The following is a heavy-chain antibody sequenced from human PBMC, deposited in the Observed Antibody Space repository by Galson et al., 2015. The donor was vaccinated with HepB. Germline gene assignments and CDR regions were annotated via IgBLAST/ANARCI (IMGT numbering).Heavy chain of an antibody. D-gene: IGHD5-12*01. Sequence: SVKVPCKASGGTFSSYAISWVRQAPGQGLEWMGRIIPILGIANYAQKFQGRVTITADKSTSTAYMELSSLRSEDTAVYYCARTPSGYDYGDWGQGTLVTVSS. J-gene: IGHJ4*02. CDR1: GGTFSSYA. CDR2: IIPILGIA. V-gene: IGHV1-69*04. CDR3: ARTPSGYDYGD.